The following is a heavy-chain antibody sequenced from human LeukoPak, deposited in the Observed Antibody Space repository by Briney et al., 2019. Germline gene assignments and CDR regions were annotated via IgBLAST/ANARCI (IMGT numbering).Heavy chain of an antibody. J-gene: IGHJ4*02. Sequence: ASVKVSCKASGYTFTGYYMHWVRQAPGQGLEWMGRINPNSGGTNYAQKFQGRVTMTRDTSISTAYMELSRLRSDDTAVYYCARLMTPYYYDSSGYPYFDYWGQGTLVIVSS. CDR2: INPNSGGT. V-gene: IGHV1-2*06. D-gene: IGHD3-22*01. CDR1: GYTFTGYY. CDR3: ARLMTPYYYDSSGYPYFDY.